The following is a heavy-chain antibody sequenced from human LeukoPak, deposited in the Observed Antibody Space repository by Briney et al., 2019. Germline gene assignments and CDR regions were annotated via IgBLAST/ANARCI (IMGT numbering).Heavy chain of an antibody. CDR3: ARDRYSSSCFDY. CDR1: GYTFTSYD. CDR2: FDPDDGET. V-gene: IGHV1-24*01. J-gene: IGHJ4*02. D-gene: IGHD6-13*01. Sequence: ASVKVSCKASGYTFTSYDINWVRQAPGKGLEWMGGFDPDDGETIYAQKFQGRVTMTEDTSTDTAYMELSSLRSEDTAVYYCARDRYSSSCFDYWGQGTLVTVSS.